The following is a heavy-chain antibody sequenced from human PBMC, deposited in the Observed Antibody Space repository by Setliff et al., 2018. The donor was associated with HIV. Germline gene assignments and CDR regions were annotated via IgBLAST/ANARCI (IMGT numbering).Heavy chain of an antibody. CDR2: IIPIFNTA. V-gene: IGHV1-69*05. Sequence: GASVKVSCKASGGTFSSYAISWVRQAPGQGLEWMGGIIPIFNTANYAQKFQGRIAISTDTSANTAYMELSSLRFDDTAVYFCVRGALLAAFDFDHWGHGTLVTVSS. D-gene: IGHD3-10*01. CDR3: VRGALLAAFDFDH. J-gene: IGHJ4*01. CDR1: GGTFSSYA.